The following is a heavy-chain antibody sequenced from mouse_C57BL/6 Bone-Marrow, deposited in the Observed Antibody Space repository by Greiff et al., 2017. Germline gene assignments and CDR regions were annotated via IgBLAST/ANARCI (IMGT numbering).Heavy chain of an antibody. V-gene: IGHV10-3*01. CDR2: LRSKSSNYAT. CDR3: VLNWSFAY. Sequence: EVQLVESGGGLVQPKGSLKLSCAASGFTFNTYAMHWVRQAPGKGLEWVARLRSKSSNYATYYADSVKDRFTISRDDSQSMLYLQMNNLKTEDTAMYYCVLNWSFAYWGQGTLVTVSA. D-gene: IGHD4-1*01. CDR1: GFTFNTYA. J-gene: IGHJ3*01.